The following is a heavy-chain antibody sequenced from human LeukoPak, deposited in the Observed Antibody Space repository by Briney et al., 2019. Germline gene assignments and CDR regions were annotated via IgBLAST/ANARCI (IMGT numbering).Heavy chain of an antibody. Sequence: GGSLRLSCAASGFTFSSYAMSWVRQAPGKGLEWVSAISGSGGSTYYADSVKGRFTVSRDNSKNTLYLQMNSLRAEDTAVYYCADGGPSSGVFDYWGQGALVTVSS. J-gene: IGHJ4*02. CDR1: GFTFSSYA. CDR3: ADGGPSSGVFDY. V-gene: IGHV3-23*01. D-gene: IGHD6-19*01. CDR2: ISGSGGST.